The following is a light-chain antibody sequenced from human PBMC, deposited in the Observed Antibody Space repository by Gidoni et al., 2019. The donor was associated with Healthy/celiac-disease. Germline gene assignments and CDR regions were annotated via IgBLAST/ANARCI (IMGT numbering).Light chain of an antibody. CDR3: QQYYSSPT. Sequence: DIVMIQSPDSMDVYLGERATINCKSSQSVLYSSNHKNYLAWYQQKPGQPPKLLIYWASTRESGVPDRFSGSGSGTDFTLTISSLQAEDVAVYYCQQYYSSPTFGQGTKVEIK. CDR2: WAS. J-gene: IGKJ1*01. V-gene: IGKV4-1*01. CDR1: QSVLYSSNHKNY.